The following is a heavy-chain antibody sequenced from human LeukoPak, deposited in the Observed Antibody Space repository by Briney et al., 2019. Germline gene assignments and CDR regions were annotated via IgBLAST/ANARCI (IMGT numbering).Heavy chain of an antibody. J-gene: IGHJ4*02. Sequence: PGGSLRLSCAASGFTFSNAWMSWVRQAPGKGLEWVSGITGARSTYYADSVKGRFTISRDNAKNSLYLQINSLRAEDTAVYYCARDRPYDFWSGYVVPDYWGQGTLVTVSS. V-gene: IGHV3-69-1*01. D-gene: IGHD3-3*01. CDR2: ITGARST. CDR1: GFTFSNAW. CDR3: ARDRPYDFWSGYVVPDY.